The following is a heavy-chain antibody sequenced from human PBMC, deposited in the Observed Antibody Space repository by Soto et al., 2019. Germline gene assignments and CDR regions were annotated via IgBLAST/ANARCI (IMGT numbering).Heavy chain of an antibody. V-gene: IGHV1-18*01. CDR2: ISAYNGNT. J-gene: IGHJ6*02. CDR1: GCTFTSYG. Sequence: ASVKVSCKASGCTFTSYGISWVRQAPGQGLEWMGWISAYNGNTNYAQKLQGRVTMTTDTSTSTAYMELSSLRSEDTAVYYCARNMAAAGTIGMDVWGQGTTVTVSS. D-gene: IGHD6-13*01. CDR3: ARNMAAAGTIGMDV.